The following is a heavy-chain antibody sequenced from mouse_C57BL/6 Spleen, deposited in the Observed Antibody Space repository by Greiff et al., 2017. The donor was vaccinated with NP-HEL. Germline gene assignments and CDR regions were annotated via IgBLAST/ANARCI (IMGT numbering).Heavy chain of an antibody. J-gene: IGHJ1*03. CDR3: APDDYDWYFDV. V-gene: IGHV1-4*01. Sequence: QVQLQQSGAELARPGASVKMSCKASGYTFTSYTMHWVKQRPGQGLEWIGYINPSSGYTKYNQKFKDKATLTADKSSSTAYMQLSSLTSEDSAVYYCAPDDYDWYFDVWGTGTTVTVSS. D-gene: IGHD2-4*01. CDR1: GYTFTSYT. CDR2: INPSSGYT.